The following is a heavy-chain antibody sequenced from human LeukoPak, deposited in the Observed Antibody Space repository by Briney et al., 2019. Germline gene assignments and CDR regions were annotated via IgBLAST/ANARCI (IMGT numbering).Heavy chain of an antibody. CDR2: IWYDGSNK. Sequence: PGGSLRLSCAASGFTFSTYGMHWVRQAPGKGLEWVAVIWYDGSNKYYAESVKGRFTISRDNSKNTLYLQMNSLRAEDTAVYSCARASGPFDYWGQGTLVTVSS. CDR1: GFTFSTYG. D-gene: IGHD2-15*01. J-gene: IGHJ4*02. V-gene: IGHV3-33*01. CDR3: ARASGPFDY.